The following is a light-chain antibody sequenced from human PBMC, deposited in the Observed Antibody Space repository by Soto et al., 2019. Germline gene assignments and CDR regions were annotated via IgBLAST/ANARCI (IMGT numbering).Light chain of an antibody. V-gene: IGKV3-11*01. Sequence: ESGFTHAPATLCFSPLERATLCCRSSQSVSSHLAWYQQKPGQAPRLLIYDASNRATGIPRRFSGSGSGTDLTLTISSLEPEDSAVYYCQQRSNWPRITFGQGTRLEIK. CDR3: QQRSNWPRIT. CDR2: DAS. CDR1: QSVSSH. J-gene: IGKJ5*01.